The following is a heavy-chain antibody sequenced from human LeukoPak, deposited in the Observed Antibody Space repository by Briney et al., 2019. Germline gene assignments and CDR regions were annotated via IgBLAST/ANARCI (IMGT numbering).Heavy chain of an antibody. CDR3: ARDGAYYDFWSGHSYFDY. CDR1: GFTFSSYW. Sequence: GGSLRLSCAASGFTFSSYWMSWVRQAPGKGLEWVANIKQDGSEKYYVDSVKGRFTISRDNAKNSLYLQMNSLRAEDTAVYYCARDGAYYDFWSGHSYFDYWGQGTLVTVSS. J-gene: IGHJ4*02. D-gene: IGHD3-3*01. V-gene: IGHV3-7*01. CDR2: IKQDGSEK.